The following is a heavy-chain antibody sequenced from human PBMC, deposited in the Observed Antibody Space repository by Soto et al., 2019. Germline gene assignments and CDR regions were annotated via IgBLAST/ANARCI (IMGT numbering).Heavy chain of an antibody. CDR1: GYTFTSYA. J-gene: IGHJ1*01. Sequence: ASVKVSCKASGYTFTSYAMHWVRQAPGQRLEWMGWMNAGNGNTKYSQKFQGRVTITRNTSASTAYMELSSLRSEDTAVYYCARGGLRQQPRKYFQHWGQGTLVTVSS. CDR3: ARGGLRQQPRKYFQH. V-gene: IGHV1-3*01. CDR2: MNAGNGNT. D-gene: IGHD6-13*01.